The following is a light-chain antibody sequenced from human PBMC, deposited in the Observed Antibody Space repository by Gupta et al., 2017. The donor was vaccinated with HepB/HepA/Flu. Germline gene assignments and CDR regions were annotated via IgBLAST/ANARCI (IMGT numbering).Light chain of an antibody. Sequence: EMLMNQTPLSLSVTPGQSASISCQSSQSLPQADGETYLYWYLQKPGQPPQLLIYEVSKRGDGVPDRFSGRGSDTDFTLKLSRVEAEDVGVYYCMQKVNRHCLFGQGTKLEIK. CDR2: EVS. CDR3: MQKVNRHCL. V-gene: IGKV2D-29*01. CDR1: QSLPQADGETY. J-gene: IGKJ2*01.